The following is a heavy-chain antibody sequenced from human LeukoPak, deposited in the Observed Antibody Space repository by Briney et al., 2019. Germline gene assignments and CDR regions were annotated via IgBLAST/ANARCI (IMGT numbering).Heavy chain of an antibody. CDR3: ASITMVRGANYYFDY. Sequence: SETLSLTCAVYGGSFSGYYWSWIRQPPGKGLEWIGEINHSGSTNYNPSLKSRVTISVDRSKNQFSLKLSSVTAADTAVYYCASITMVRGANYYFDYWGQGTLVTVSS. CDR2: INHSGST. D-gene: IGHD3-10*01. CDR1: GGSFSGYY. J-gene: IGHJ4*02. V-gene: IGHV4-34*01.